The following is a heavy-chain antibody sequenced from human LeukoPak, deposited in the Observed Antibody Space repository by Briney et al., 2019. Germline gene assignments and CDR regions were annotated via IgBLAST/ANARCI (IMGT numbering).Heavy chain of an antibody. V-gene: IGHV4-59*01. CDR1: GGSIRSYY. CDR2: IHYTGST. J-gene: IGHJ3*02. D-gene: IGHD2-2*01. CDR3: ARGPPDCSSTSCYAFDAFDI. Sequence: SETLSLTCTVSGGSIRSYYWSWIRQSPGKGLECIGYIHYTGSTNYNPSLKSRVTISVETSKNQFSLKLKSVTAADTAVYYCARGPPDCSSTSCYAFDAFDIWGQGTMVTVSS.